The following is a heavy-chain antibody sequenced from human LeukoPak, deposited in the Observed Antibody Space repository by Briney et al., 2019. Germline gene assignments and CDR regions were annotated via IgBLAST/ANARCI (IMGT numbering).Heavy chain of an antibody. V-gene: IGHV1-8*01. CDR1: GYTFTSYD. J-gene: IGHJ6*03. D-gene: IGHD6-6*01. CDR2: MNPNSGNT. Sequence: ASVKVSCKASGYTFTSYDINWVRQATGQGLEWMGWMNPNSGNTGYAQKFQGRVTMTRNTSISTAYMELSSLRSEDTAVYYCARDRYSSSSLDYYYYYYMDVWGKGTTVTVSS. CDR3: ARDRYSSSSLDYYYYYYMDV.